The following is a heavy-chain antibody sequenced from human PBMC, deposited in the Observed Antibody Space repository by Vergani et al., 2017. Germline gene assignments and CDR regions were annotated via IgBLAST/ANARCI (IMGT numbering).Heavy chain of an antibody. V-gene: IGHV3-66*01. J-gene: IGHJ6*02. Sequence: VQLVESGGGVVQPGGSLRLSCAASGFTVSSNYMSWVRQAPGKGLEWVSVIYSGGSTYYADSVKGRFTISRDNAKNSLYLQMNSLRAEDTAVYYCARDCGSTSCYLKGYGMDVWGQGTTVTVSS. CDR1: GFTVSSNY. CDR3: ARDCGSTSCYLKGYGMDV. CDR2: IYSGGST. D-gene: IGHD2-2*01.